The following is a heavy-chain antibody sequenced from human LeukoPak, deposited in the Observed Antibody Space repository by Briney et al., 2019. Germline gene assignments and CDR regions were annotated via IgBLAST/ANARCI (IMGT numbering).Heavy chain of an antibody. Sequence: SETLSLTCSVSGGSFTTYYWSWIRQPPGKGLEWIGYIYYSGSTNYNPSLKSRVTISVDTSKNQFSLKLSSVTAADTAVYYCARDAYGSGSYYPYYWGQGTLVTVSS. CDR2: IYYSGST. CDR3: ARDAYGSGSYYPYY. CDR1: GGSFTTYY. D-gene: IGHD3-10*01. V-gene: IGHV4-59*01. J-gene: IGHJ4*02.